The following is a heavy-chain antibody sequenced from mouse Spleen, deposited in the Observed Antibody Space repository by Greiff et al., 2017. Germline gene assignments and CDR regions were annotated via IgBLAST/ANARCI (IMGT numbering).Heavy chain of an antibody. CDR1: SYTFTDYA. V-gene: IGHV1-67*01. CDR2: ISTYYGNT. D-gene: IGHD1-1*01. CDR3: ARGVLPRYFDV. Sequence: QVQLQQSGPELVRPGVSVKISCKGSSYTFTDYAMHWVKQSHAKSLEWIGVISTYYGNTNYNQKFKGKATMTVDKSSSTAYMELARLTSEDSAVYYCARGVLPRYFDVWGAGTTVTVSS. J-gene: IGHJ1*01.